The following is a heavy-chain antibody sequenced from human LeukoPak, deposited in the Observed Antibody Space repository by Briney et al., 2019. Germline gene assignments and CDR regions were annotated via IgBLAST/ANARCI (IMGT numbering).Heavy chain of an antibody. CDR3: ARDFGTIVVVTAIVY. CDR2: INPDGSEK. CDR1: GFTFSRYW. V-gene: IGHV3-7*01. J-gene: IGHJ4*02. D-gene: IGHD2-21*02. Sequence: GGSLRLSCAVSGFTFSRYWMSWVRQAPGKGLEWVANINPDGSEKYYVDSVKGRFTISRDNAKNSLYLQMNSLRAEDTAVYYCARDFGTIVVVTAIVYWGQGTLVTVSS.